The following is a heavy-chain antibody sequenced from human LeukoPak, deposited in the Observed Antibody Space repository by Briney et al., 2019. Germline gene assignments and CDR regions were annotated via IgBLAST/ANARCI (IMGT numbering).Heavy chain of an antibody. D-gene: IGHD4-11*01. CDR1: GGSISSYY. J-gene: IGHJ4*02. CDR3: ARGGLTTGKRKGCFDY. V-gene: IGHV4-59*01. CDR2: IYYSGST. Sequence: SETLSLTCTVSGGSISSYYWSWIRQPPGKGLEWIGYIYYSGSTNYNPSLKSRVTISVDTSKNQFSLKLSSVTAADTAVYYCARGGLTTGKRKGCFDYWGQGTLVTVSS.